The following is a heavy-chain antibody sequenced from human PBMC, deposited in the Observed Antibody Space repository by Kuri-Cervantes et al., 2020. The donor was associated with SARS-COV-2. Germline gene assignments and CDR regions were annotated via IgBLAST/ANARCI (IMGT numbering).Heavy chain of an antibody. V-gene: IGHV4-39*01. J-gene: IGHJ4*01. D-gene: IGHD3-3*01. Sequence: GSLRLSCTVSGDSIISSSYYWDWIRQPPGKGLEWIGTISYSGSTNFSPSFMNRVSLSVDTSNNRFSLTLSPVTAADTAMYYCARFLRPLNYFDYWGHGRLVTVSS. CDR2: ISYSGST. CDR1: GDSIISSSYY. CDR3: ARFLRPLNYFDY.